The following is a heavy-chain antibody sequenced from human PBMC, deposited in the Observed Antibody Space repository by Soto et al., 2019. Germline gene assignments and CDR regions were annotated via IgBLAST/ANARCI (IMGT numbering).Heavy chain of an antibody. Sequence: QVQLVQSGAEVKKPGASVKVSCEASGYTFTDYFIHWVRQAPGQGLEWIGWINPYSGGADLSQKFQGRVTMTRDTSISTAYMEVSSLRSDDTAVYYCARGGSGYTWFNEFWGQGTLVTVSS. CDR3: ARGGSGYTWFNEF. CDR1: GYTFTDYF. V-gene: IGHV1-2*02. D-gene: IGHD3-22*01. CDR2: INPYSGGA. J-gene: IGHJ4*02.